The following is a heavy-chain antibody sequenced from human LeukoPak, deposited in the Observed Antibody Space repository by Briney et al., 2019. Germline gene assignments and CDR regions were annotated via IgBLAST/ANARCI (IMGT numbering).Heavy chain of an antibody. J-gene: IGHJ5*02. CDR1: GFTFDDYA. CDR3: AKDISSSLSSPGFDP. Sequence: GGSLRLSCAASGFTFDDYAMHWVRQAPGKGLGWVSGISWNSGSIGYADSVKGRFTISRDNAKNPLYLQMNSLRAEDTALYYCAKDISSSLSSPGFDPWGQGTLVTVSS. CDR2: ISWNSGSI. D-gene: IGHD6-13*01. V-gene: IGHV3-9*01.